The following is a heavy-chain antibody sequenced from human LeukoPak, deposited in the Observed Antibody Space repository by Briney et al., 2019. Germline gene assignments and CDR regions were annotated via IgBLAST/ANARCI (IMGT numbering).Heavy chain of an antibody. V-gene: IGHV3-48*03. CDR2: ISTGGSTI. D-gene: IGHD5-12*01. CDR3: ARDPAGYSGYDYFDY. Sequence: GGSLRLSCAASGFTFSSYEMNWVRQAPGKGLEWASYISTGGSTIYYADSVKGRFTISRDNAKNSLYLQMNSLRAEATAVYYCARDPAGYSGYDYFDYWGQGTLVTVSS. J-gene: IGHJ4*02. CDR1: GFTFSSYE.